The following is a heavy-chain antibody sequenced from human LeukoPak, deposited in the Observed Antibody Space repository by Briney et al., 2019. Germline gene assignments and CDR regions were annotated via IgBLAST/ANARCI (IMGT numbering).Heavy chain of an antibody. J-gene: IGHJ4*02. CDR2: IYTGGNT. V-gene: IGHV3-53*01. CDR3: AKDTYSTSPYYFDY. CDR1: GFAVDSNY. Sequence: GGSLRLSCAASGFAVDSNYLSWVRQAPGKGLEWVSTIYTGGNTYYAASVKGRFTISRDNSKNTLYLQMNSLRAEDTAVYYCAKDTYSTSPYYFDYWGQGTLVTVSS. D-gene: IGHD1-26*01.